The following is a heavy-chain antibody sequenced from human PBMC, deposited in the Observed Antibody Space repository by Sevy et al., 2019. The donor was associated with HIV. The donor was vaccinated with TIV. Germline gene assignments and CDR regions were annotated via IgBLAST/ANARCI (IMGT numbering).Heavy chain of an antibody. Sequence: LSLTCAASGFSFSDYYMSWIRQAPGKGLEWVSYISSSGSTIYYADSVKGRFTISRDNAKNSLYLQMNSLRAEDTAVYYCASDATIAALSPFDYWGQRTLVTVSS. CDR2: ISSSGSTI. J-gene: IGHJ4*02. CDR3: ASDATIAALSPFDY. CDR1: GFSFSDYY. V-gene: IGHV3-11*01. D-gene: IGHD6-13*01.